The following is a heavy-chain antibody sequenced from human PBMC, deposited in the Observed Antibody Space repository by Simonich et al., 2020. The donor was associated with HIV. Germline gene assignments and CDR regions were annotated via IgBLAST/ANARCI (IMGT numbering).Heavy chain of an antibody. J-gene: IGHJ4*02. CDR3: ARRTGYDLDY. V-gene: IGHV4-34*01. Sequence: QVHLQQWGAGLLKPSETLSLTCAVYGGSFSGYYWSWIRQPPGKVLGWVGEINHSGSTNYNPSLKIRVTVSVDTSKTQCALKLSSVTAADTDLYCCARRTGYDLDYWGQGTLVTVSS. CDR2: INHSGST. CDR1: GGSFSGYY. D-gene: IGHD5-12*01.